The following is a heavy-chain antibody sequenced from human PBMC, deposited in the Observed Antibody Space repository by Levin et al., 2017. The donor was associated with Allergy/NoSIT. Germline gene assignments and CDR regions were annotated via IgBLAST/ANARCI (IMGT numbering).Heavy chain of an antibody. CDR1: GFTFSSYG. V-gene: IGHV3-30*18. D-gene: IGHD3-22*01. CDR2: ISYDGSNK. Sequence: PGGSLRLSCAASGFTFSSYGMHWVRQAPGKGLEWVAVISYDGSNKYYADSVKGRFTISRDNSKNTLYLQMNSLRADDTAVYYCANSNYYDSSGYYYLRAFDAFDIWGQGTMVTVSS. CDR3: ANSNYYDSSGYYYLRAFDAFDI. J-gene: IGHJ3*02.